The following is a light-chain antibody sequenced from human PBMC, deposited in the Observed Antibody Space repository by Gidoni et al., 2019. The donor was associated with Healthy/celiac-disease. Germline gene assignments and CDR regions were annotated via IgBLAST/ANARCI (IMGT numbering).Light chain of an antibody. V-gene: IGKV3-11*02. CDR3: QQRSNWTSYT. CDR1: QSVSSY. Sequence: LPQSPATLSLSPGERATLSCRASQSVSSYLAWYQKKSGQAPRLLIYDASNRATGIPARFSGSGSGRDLTLTISSLEPEDFAVYYCQQRSNWTSYTFGQGTKLEIK. J-gene: IGKJ2*01. CDR2: DAS.